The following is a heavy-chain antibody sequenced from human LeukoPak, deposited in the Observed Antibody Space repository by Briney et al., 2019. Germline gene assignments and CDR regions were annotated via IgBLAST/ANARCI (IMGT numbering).Heavy chain of an antibody. D-gene: IGHD2-21*02. CDR1: GGSITSGAYS. CDR3: ARELRSAFDH. CDR2: VYHSGST. J-gene: IGHJ4*02. Sequence: SETLSLTCAVSGGSITSGAYSWTWIRQPPGKGLEWIGYVYHSGSTYYNPSLKSRVTISIDRSQNQFSLKLNSVTAADTAVYYCARELRSAFDHWGQGTLVTVSS. V-gene: IGHV4-30-2*01.